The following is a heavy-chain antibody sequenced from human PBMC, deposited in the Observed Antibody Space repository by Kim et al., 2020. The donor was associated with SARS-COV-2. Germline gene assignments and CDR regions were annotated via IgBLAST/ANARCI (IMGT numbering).Heavy chain of an antibody. CDR1: GFTFSDYY. CDR3: ARSATMPDS. D-gene: IGHD2-2*01. J-gene: IGHJ4*02. Sequence: GGSLRLSCAASGFTFSDYYMNWIRQAPGKGLQWVSYISPSGSAISYADSVKGRFTISRDNAKNSLYLQVNNLRADDTAVYYCARSATMPDSWGQGTLVTV. CDR2: ISPSGSAI. V-gene: IGHV3-11*01.